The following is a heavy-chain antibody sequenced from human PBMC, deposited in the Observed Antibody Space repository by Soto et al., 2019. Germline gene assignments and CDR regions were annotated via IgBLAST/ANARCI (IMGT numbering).Heavy chain of an antibody. CDR3: ARVSRGYYFDY. CDR2: VYYSGST. J-gene: IGHJ4*02. CDR1: AGSISSSRYY. V-gene: IGHV4-39*01. D-gene: IGHD2-2*01. Sequence: QLQLQESGPGLVKPSETLSLTCAVSAGSISSSRYYWGWIRQPPGKGLEWIGSVYYSGSTYYKPSLKSRDTISVETFKNQFSLKLRSVTAADTAVYYCARVSRGYYFDYWGEGALVTVSS.